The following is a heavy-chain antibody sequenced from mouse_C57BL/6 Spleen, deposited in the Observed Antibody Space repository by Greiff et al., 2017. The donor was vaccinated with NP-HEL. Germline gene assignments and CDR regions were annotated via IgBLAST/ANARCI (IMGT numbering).Heavy chain of an antibody. V-gene: IGHV1-52*01. D-gene: IGHD2-4*01. CDR1: GYTFTSYW. J-gene: IGHJ4*01. Sequence: QVQLQQSGAELVRPGSSVKLSCKASGYTFTSYWMHWVKQRPIQGLEWIGNIDPSDSETHYNQKFKDKATLTVDKSSSTAYMQLSSLTSEDSAVYYCATRGGAYYDPYAMDYWGQGTSVTVSS. CDR3: ATRGGAYYDPYAMDY. CDR2: IDPSDSET.